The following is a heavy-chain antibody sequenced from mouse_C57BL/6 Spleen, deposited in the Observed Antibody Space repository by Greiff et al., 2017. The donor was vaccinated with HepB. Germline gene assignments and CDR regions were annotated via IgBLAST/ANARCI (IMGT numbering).Heavy chain of an antibody. V-gene: IGHV1-26*01. D-gene: IGHD2-3*01. CDR3: ARCGYCVRYFDV. Sequence: EVQLQQSGPELVKPGASVKISCKASGYTFTDYYMNWVKQSHGKSLEWIGDINPNNGGTSYNQKFKGKATLTVDKSSSTAYMELRSLTSEDSAVYYCARCGYCVRYFDVWGTGTTVTVSS. J-gene: IGHJ1*03. CDR2: INPNNGGT. CDR1: GYTFTDYY.